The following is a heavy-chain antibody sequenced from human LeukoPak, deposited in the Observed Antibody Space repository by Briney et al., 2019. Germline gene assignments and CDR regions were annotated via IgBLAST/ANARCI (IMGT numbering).Heavy chain of an antibody. D-gene: IGHD5-24*01. CDR1: GFTFTNYG. CDR3: AREGYSPRDGYNFNFDY. V-gene: IGHV3-23*01. Sequence: GGSLRLSCAASGFTFTNYGLTWVRQVPGKGLQWVSSISGSGNSTYYADSVKGRFTIFRDTSKNMLYLQMNSLRGEDTGLYYCAREGYSPRDGYNFNFDYWGQGTLVTVSS. CDR2: ISGSGNST. J-gene: IGHJ4*02.